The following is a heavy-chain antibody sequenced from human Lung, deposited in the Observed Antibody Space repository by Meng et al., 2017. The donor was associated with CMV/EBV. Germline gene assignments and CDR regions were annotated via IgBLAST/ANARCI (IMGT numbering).Heavy chain of an antibody. CDR2: IRYDGSNK. D-gene: IGHD5-24*01. Sequence: GGSXRLXCAASGFTFNFYPLHWVRQAPGRGLEWVAFIRYDGSNKYYADSVKGRFTISRDNSKNTLYLQMNSLRAEDTAVYYCAKGSGDGYNFAGTLDYWGQGXLVTVSS. J-gene: IGHJ4*02. CDR3: AKGSGDGYNFAGTLDY. V-gene: IGHV3-30*02. CDR1: GFTFNFYP.